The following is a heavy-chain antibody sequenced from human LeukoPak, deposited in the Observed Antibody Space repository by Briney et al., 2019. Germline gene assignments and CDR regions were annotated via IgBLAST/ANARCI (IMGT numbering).Heavy chain of an antibody. CDR2: ISDSSTAI. CDR1: GFTFSSYT. J-gene: IGHJ3*02. V-gene: IGHV3-48*01. D-gene: IGHD2-8*01. CDR3: ARFILYHGAFDI. Sequence: GGSLRLSCAASGFTFSSYTINWVRQAPGKGLEWVSSISDSSTAINYADSVKGRFTISRDNAKNSLYLQMNFLRAEDTAVYYCARFILYHGAFDIWGQGTMVTVSS.